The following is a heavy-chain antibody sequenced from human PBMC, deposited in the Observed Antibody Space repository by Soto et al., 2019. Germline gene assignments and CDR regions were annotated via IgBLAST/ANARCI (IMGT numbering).Heavy chain of an antibody. D-gene: IGHD5-18*01. V-gene: IGHV3-23*01. CDR3: AKGYLNYYSMDV. CDR1: GFTFSSYA. CDR2: ISGSGGST. J-gene: IGHJ6*03. Sequence: EVQLLESGGGLVQPGGSLRLSCAASGFTFSSYAMSWVRQAPGKRLEWVSAISGSGGSTYYADSVKGRFTISRDNYKNTLYLQMNSLRAEDTAVYYCAKGYLNYYSMDVWGKGTTVTVSS.